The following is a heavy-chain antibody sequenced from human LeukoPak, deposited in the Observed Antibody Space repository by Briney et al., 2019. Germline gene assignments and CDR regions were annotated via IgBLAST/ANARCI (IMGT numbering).Heavy chain of an antibody. J-gene: IGHJ4*02. CDR1: GFTFSSYG. Sequence: GGSLRLSCAASGFTFSSYGMHWVRQAPGKGLEWVAFIRYDGSNKYYADSVKGRFTISRDNSKNTLYLQMNSLRVEDTAVYYCAKDRVTAAGYYFDYWGQGTLVTVSS. CDR3: AKDRVTAAGYYFDY. CDR2: IRYDGSNK. D-gene: IGHD6-13*01. V-gene: IGHV3-30*02.